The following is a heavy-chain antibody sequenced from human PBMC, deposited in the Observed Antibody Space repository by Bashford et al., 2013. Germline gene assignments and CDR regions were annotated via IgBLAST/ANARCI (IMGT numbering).Heavy chain of an antibody. Sequence: SETLSLTCSVSGDSITTSGYYWSWIRQPPRKGLEWIGYIYYSGSTNYNPSLKSRVTISVDTSKNQFSLKLSSVTAADTAVYYCARQYRITMVRGVITPHWYFDLWGRGTLVTVSS. CDR3: ARQYRITMVRGVITPHWYFDL. D-gene: IGHD3-10*01. V-gene: IGHV4-61*05. CDR1: GDSITTSGYY. J-gene: IGHJ2*01. CDR2: IYYSGST.